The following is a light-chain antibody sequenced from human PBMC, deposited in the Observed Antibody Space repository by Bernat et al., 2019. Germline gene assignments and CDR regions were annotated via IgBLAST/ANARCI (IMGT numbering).Light chain of an antibody. Sequence: AIQLTQSPSSLSTSVGDRVTITCRASQGISRTLAWYQQKPGKAPKLLIYDASTLEGGVPSRFSGSGSGTDFTLTISSLQPEDFATYYCPQFNNYPLTFGGGTKVAIK. CDR3: PQFNNYPLT. CDR1: QGISRT. V-gene: IGKV1D-13*01. J-gene: IGKJ4*01. CDR2: DAS.